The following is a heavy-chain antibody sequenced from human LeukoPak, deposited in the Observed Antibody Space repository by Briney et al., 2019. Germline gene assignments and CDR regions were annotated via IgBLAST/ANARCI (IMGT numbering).Heavy chain of an antibody. J-gene: IGHJ4*02. D-gene: IGHD3-22*01. CDR3: AKGGYYDSSGYDY. V-gene: IGHV3-23*01. CDR2: ISGSGGST. Sequence: PGGPLRLSCAASGFTFSSYAMSWVHQAPGKGLEWVSAISGSGGSTYYADSVKGRFTISRDNSKNTLYLQMNSLRAEDTAVYYCAKGGYYDSSGYDYWGQGTLVTVSS. CDR1: GFTFSSYA.